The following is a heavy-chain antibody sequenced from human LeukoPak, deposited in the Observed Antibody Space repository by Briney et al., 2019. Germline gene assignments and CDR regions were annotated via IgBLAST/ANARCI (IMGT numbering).Heavy chain of an antibody. CDR2: INPRGGST. D-gene: IGHD2-15*01. V-gene: IGHV1-46*01. J-gene: IGHJ4*02. Sequence: ASVKVSCETSGYTFIDYYMHWVRQAPGQGLEWMGVINPRGGSTTYAQKFQGRVTMTRDTSTRTLYMELSSLRSDDTAVYYCARKMTGYSYYSDYWGQGTLVTVSS. CDR1: GYTFIDYY. CDR3: ARKMTGYSYYSDY.